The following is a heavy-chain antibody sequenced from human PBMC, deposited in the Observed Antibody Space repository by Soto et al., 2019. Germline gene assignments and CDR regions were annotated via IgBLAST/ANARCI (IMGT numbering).Heavy chain of an antibody. J-gene: IGHJ5*02. V-gene: IGHV4-39*01. D-gene: IGHD3-3*01. CDR3: ASHYDFWSGYYWYNWFDP. CDR2: IYYSGST. Sequence: SETLSLTCTVFGGTIRSISYYWGWIRQPPGKGLEWIGSIYYSGSTYYNPSLKSRVTISVDTSKNQFSLKLSSVTAADTAVYYCASHYDFWSGYYWYNWFDPWGQGTLVTVSS. CDR1: GGTIRSISYY.